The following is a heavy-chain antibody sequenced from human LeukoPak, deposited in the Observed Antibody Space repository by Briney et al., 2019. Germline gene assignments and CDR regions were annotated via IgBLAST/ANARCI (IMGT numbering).Heavy chain of an antibody. D-gene: IGHD3/OR15-3a*01. CDR1: VGSISSGSYY. CDR3: ARGILAGLDY. Sequence: SETLSLTCTVSVGSISSGSYYWSWIRQPAGKGLEWIGRIYTSGSTNYNPSLKSRVTISVGTSKNQFSLKLSSVTAADTAVYYCARGILAGLDYWGQGTLVTVSS. V-gene: IGHV4-61*02. J-gene: IGHJ4*02. CDR2: IYTSGST.